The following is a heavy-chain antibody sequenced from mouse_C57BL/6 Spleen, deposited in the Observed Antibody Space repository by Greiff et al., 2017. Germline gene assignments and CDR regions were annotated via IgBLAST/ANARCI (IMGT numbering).Heavy chain of an antibody. J-gene: IGHJ4*01. CDR2: ISSGSSTI. V-gene: IGHV5-17*01. Sequence: EVQVVESGGGLVKPGGSLKLSCAASGFTFSDYGMHWVRQAPEKGLEWVAYISSGSSTIYYADTVKGRFTISRDNAKNTLFLQMTSLRSEDTAMYYCAREGWLLHYYAMDYWGQGTSVTVSS. CDR3: AREGWLLHYYAMDY. D-gene: IGHD2-3*01. CDR1: GFTFSDYG.